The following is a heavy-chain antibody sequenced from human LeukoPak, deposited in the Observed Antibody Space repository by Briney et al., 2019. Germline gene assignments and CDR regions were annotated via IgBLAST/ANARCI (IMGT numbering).Heavy chain of an antibody. CDR3: ARVMTGYYRLDS. D-gene: IGHD3-9*01. V-gene: IGHV1-18*01. CDR1: GYTFTTYG. CDR2: ISTSNGNT. Sequence: ASEKVSCKASGYTFTTYGITWVRQAPGQGLEWTGWISTSNGNTNYAPKLQGRVTLTTDTSTTTAYMELRSLRSDDTAVYYCARVMTGYYRLDSWGQGTLVTVSS. J-gene: IGHJ5*01.